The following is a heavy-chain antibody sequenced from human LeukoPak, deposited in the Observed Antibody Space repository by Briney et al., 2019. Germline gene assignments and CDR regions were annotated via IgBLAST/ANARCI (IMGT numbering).Heavy chain of an antibody. J-gene: IGHJ4*02. CDR3: TRDVNWGLSHYFDY. CDR2: IRSKAYGGTT. D-gene: IGHD7-27*01. Sequence: GGSLRLSCTASGFTFGDYAMSWVRRAPGKGLEWVGFIRSKAYGGTTEYAASVKGRFTISRDDSKSIAYLQMNSLKTEDTAVYYCTRDVNWGLSHYFDYWGQGTLVTVSS. CDR1: GFTFGDYA. V-gene: IGHV3-49*04.